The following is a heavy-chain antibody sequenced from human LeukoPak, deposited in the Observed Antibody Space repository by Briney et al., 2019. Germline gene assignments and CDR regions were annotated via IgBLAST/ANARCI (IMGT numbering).Heavy chain of an antibody. CDR1: GFTFSSYG. Sequence: GGSLRLSCAASGFTFSSYGMHWVRQAPGKGLEWVAVISYDGSNKYYADSVKGRFTISRDNSKNTLYLQMNSLRAEDTAVYYCARAPGYSSSWYVDYWGQGTLVTVSS. J-gene: IGHJ4*02. V-gene: IGHV3-30*03. CDR2: ISYDGSNK. D-gene: IGHD6-13*01. CDR3: ARAPGYSSSWYVDY.